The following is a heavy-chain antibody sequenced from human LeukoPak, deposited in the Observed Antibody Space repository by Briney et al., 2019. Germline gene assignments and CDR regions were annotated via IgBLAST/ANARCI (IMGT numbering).Heavy chain of an antibody. D-gene: IGHD2-2*01. Sequence: GGSLRLSCAASGFTFSSYAMSWVRQAPGKGLEWVSATSDRGGSTYYEHSVQGLFNMSRDNSKNTLYLQMNSLRDEDTAVYYGAKEGYCSTTSCYSAWVYMDLWGKRTTVTVSS. V-gene: IGHV3-23*01. CDR2: TSDRGGST. CDR3: AKEGYCSTTSCYSAWVYMDL. CDR1: GFTFSSYA. J-gene: IGHJ6*03.